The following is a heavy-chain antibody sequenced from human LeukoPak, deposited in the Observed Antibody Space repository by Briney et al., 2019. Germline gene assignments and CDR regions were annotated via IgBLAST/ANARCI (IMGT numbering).Heavy chain of an antibody. D-gene: IGHD5/OR15-5a*01. J-gene: IGHJ4*02. CDR1: GGSISSGGHS. CDR2: IYFSGSA. V-gene: IGHV4-31*03. CDR3: ARGNLRLFDY. Sequence: PSQTLSLTCTVSGGSISSGGHSWSWIRQHPAKGLEWIGYIYFSGSAYYNPSLESRVTISKDTSKNQFSLKLTSVTAADTAVYYCARGNLRLFDYWGQGTLVTVSS.